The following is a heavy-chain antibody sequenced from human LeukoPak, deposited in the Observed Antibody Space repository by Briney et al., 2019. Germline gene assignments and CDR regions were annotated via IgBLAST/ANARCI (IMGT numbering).Heavy chain of an antibody. CDR1: GGSISSSSYY. CDR2: IYYSGST. Sequence: SETLSLTCTVSGGSISSSSYYWGWIRQPPGKGLEWIGSIYYSGSTYYNPSLKSRVTISVDTSKNQFSLKLSSVTAADTAVYYCARVLLWFGELFGYYYYYGMDVWGQGTTVTVSS. J-gene: IGHJ6*02. CDR3: ARVLLWFGELFGYYYYYGMDV. D-gene: IGHD3-10*01. V-gene: IGHV4-39*01.